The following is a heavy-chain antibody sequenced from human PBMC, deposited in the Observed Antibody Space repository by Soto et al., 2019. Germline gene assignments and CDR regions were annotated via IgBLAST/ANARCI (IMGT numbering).Heavy chain of an antibody. D-gene: IGHD2-21*01. CDR3: ARGGISHWAYFYYMDV. CDR1: GGSFSGYY. CDR2: INHSGST. V-gene: IGHV4-34*01. Sequence: SETLSLTCAVYGGSFSGYYWSWIRQPPGKGLEWIGEINHSGSTNYNPSLKSRVTISVDTSKNQFSLKLSSVTAADTAVYYCARGGISHWAYFYYMDVWDRGITVTVSS. J-gene: IGHJ6*03.